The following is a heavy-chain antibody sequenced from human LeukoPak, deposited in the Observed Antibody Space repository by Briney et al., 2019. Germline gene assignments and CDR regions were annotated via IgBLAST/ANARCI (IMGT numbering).Heavy chain of an antibody. Sequence: SETLSLTCTVSGASISSYYWSWIRQPPGKGLEWIGRVYTSGSTNYNPSLKSRVTMSVDTSNNQFSLNLSSVTAADTAVYYCARDEKADDTSGYAPRFDYWGQGALVTVSS. V-gene: IGHV4-4*07. CDR3: ARDEKADDTSGYAPRFDY. CDR2: VYTSGST. J-gene: IGHJ4*02. CDR1: GASISSYY. D-gene: IGHD3-22*01.